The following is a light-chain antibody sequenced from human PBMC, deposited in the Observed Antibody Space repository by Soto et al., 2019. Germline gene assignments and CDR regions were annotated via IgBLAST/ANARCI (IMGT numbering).Light chain of an antibody. J-gene: IGLJ2*01. CDR1: SSDVGSYNL. CDR3: CSYAGSSTGVV. Sequence: QSALTQPAYVSGSPGQSITISCTGTSSDVGSYNLVSWYQQHPGKAPKLMIYEGSKRPSGVSNRFSGSKSGNTASLTISGLQAEDEADYYCCSYAGSSTGVVFGGGTKLTVL. CDR2: EGS. V-gene: IGLV2-23*01.